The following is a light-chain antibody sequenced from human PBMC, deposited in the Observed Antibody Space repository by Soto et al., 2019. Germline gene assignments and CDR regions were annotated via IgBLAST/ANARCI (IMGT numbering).Light chain of an antibody. Sequence: QSVLTQPPSASGSPGQSVAISCTGTSSDVVSYDYVSWYQHHPGKAPKLMIYEANKRPSGVPDRFSGSKSGNTASLTVSGLQAEDEADYYCSSYAGSNNFPYVFGTGTKVTVL. CDR2: EAN. CDR3: SSYAGSNNFPYV. CDR1: SSDVVSYDY. V-gene: IGLV2-8*01. J-gene: IGLJ1*01.